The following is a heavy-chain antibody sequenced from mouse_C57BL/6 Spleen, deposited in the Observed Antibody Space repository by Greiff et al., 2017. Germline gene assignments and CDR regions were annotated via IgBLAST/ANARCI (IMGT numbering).Heavy chain of an antibody. CDR2: ISSGSSTI. J-gene: IGHJ4*01. D-gene: IGHD2-4*01. Sequence: EVQGVESGGGLVKPGGSLKLSCAASGFTFSDYGMHWVRQAPEKGLEWVAYISSGSSTIYYADTVKGRFTISRDNAKNTLFLQMTSLRSEDTAMYYCARRDYDYPYYYAMDYWGQGTSVTVSS. V-gene: IGHV5-17*01. CDR1: GFTFSDYG. CDR3: ARRDYDYPYYYAMDY.